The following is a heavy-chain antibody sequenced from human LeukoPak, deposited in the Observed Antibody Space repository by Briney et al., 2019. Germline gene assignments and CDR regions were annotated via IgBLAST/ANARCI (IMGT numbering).Heavy chain of an antibody. D-gene: IGHD3-3*01. CDR1: GYTFTSYD. J-gene: IGHJ3*02. V-gene: IGHV1-8*03. Sequence: GASVKVSCKASGYTFTSYDINWVRQATGQGLEWMGWMNPNSGNTGYAQKFQGRVTITRNTSISTAYMELSSLRSEDTALYYCASYLFTIFGVVRAFDIWGQGTMVTVSS. CDR2: MNPNSGNT. CDR3: ASYLFTIFGVVRAFDI.